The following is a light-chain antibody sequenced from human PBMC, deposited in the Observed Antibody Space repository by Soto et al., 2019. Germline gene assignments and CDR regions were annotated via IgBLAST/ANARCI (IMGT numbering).Light chain of an antibody. CDR2: EVS. Sequence: QSALTQPASASGSPGQSITISCTGTSSDVGGYNYVSWYQHHPGKAPKLLIYEVSYRPSGVSDRFSGSKSANTASLTISGLQAEDEADYYCSSYTSGSLRVFGTGTKVTVL. CDR1: SSDVGGYNY. V-gene: IGLV2-14*01. CDR3: SSYTSGSLRV. J-gene: IGLJ1*01.